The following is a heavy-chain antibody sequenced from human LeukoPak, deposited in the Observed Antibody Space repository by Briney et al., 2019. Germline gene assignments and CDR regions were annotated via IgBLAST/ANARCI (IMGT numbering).Heavy chain of an antibody. CDR2: IRYNGGDI. J-gene: IGHJ4*02. D-gene: IGHD1-26*01. Sequence: GGSLRLSCAASGFTFSDYYMGWVRQAPGKGLECVSYIRYNGGDIYYADSVKGRFTISRDNARNSLYLQMNSLRAEDTAVYYCARHIVAAGLFFDYWGQGTPVTVSS. CDR3: ARHIVAAGLFFDY. CDR1: GFTFSDYY. V-gene: IGHV3-11*01.